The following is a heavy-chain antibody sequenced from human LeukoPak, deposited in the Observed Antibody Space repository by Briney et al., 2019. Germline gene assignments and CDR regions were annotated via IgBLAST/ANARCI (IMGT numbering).Heavy chain of an antibody. D-gene: IGHD5-18*01. J-gene: IGHJ4*02. CDR1: GGTFSSYA. Sequence: ASVKVSCKASGGTFSSYAISWVRQAPGQGLEWMGGIIPIFGTANYAQKFQGRVTITADESTSTAYMELSSLRSGDTAVYYCARVGDSYGFSYFDYWGQGTLVTVSS. CDR3: ARVGDSYGFSYFDY. V-gene: IGHV1-69*13. CDR2: IIPIFGTA.